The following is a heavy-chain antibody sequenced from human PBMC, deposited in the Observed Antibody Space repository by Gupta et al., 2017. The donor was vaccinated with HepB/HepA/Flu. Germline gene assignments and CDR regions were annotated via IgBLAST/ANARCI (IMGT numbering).Heavy chain of an antibody. CDR1: GYTFTSYY. CDR2: INPSGGST. V-gene: IGHV1-46*01. CDR3: ARDSRNCSSTSCYTGGWFDP. J-gene: IGHJ5*02. D-gene: IGHD2-2*02. Sequence: QVQLVQSGAEVKKPGASVKVSCKASGYTFTSYYMHWVRQATGHGLEWMGIINPSGGSTSYAQKFQGRVTMTRDTSTSTVYMELSSLRSEDTAVYYCARDSRNCSSTSCYTGGWFDPWGQGTLVTVSS.